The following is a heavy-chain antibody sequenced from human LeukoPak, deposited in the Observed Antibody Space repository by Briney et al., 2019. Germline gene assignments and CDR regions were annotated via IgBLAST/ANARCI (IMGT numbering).Heavy chain of an antibody. D-gene: IGHD3-3*01. CDR1: GFIFSSYG. V-gene: IGHV4-34*01. CDR3: ARGKIFGVVYYFDY. J-gene: IGHJ4*02. Sequence: GTLRLSCAASGFIFSSYGMSWVRQAPGKGLEWIGEINHSGSTNYNPSLKSRVTISVDTSKNQFSLKLSSVTAADTAVYYCARGKIFGVVYYFDYWGQGTLVTVSS. CDR2: INHSGST.